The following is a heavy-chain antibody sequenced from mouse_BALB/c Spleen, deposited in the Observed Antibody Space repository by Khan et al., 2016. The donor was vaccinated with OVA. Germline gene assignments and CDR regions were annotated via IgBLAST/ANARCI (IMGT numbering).Heavy chain of an antibody. V-gene: IGHV1-9*01. J-gene: IGHJ3*01. CDR2: IFPGSVST. CDR3: ARGGYGGFAY. Sequence: QVQLQQSGGDLMKPGASVKISCKATGYTFSSYWIEWVKQRPGHGLEWIGQIFPGSVSTTYNEKFKGKATFTADTSSNTAYMQLSSLTSEDSAVYYCARGGYGGFAYWGQGTLVTGSA. D-gene: IGHD2-2*01. CDR1: GYTFSSYW.